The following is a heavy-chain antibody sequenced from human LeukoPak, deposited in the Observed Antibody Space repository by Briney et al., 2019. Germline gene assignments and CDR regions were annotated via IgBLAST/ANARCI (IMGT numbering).Heavy chain of an antibody. V-gene: IGHV4-30-2*05. J-gene: IGHJ6*02. Sequence: SETLSLTCAVSGGSISSGGYSWSWIRQPPGKGLEWIGYIYHSGSTYYNPSLKSRVTISVDTSKNQFSLKLSSVTAADTAVYYCARDGITMVRGAETTYYYYYYGMDVWGQGTTVTVSS. CDR2: IYHSGST. CDR3: ARDGITMVRGAETTYYYYYYGMDV. D-gene: IGHD3-10*01. CDR1: GGSISSGGYS.